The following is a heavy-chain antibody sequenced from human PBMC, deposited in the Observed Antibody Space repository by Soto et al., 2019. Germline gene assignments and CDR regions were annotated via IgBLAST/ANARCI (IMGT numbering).Heavy chain of an antibody. J-gene: IGHJ5*02. V-gene: IGHV4-31*03. CDR2: IYYSGST. CDR1: GSSISSGGYY. D-gene: IGHD6-6*01. CDR3: AREKAARFGWFDP. Sequence: SETLSLTCTVSGSSISSGGYYWSWIRQHPGKGLEWIGYIYYSGSTYYNPSLKSRVTLSVDTSKNQFSLKLSSVTAADTAVYYCAREKAARFGWFDPWGQGTLVTVSS.